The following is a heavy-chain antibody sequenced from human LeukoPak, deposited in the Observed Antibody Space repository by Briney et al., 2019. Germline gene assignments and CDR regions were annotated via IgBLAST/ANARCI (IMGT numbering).Heavy chain of an antibody. J-gene: IGHJ4*02. Sequence: ASVKVSCKASRYTFTSYYMHWVRQAPGQGLEWMGIINPSGGSTSYAQKFQGRVTMTRDTSTSTVYMELSSLRSEDTAVYYCARESTIFGVVIMGAFDYWGQGTLVTVSS. CDR1: RYTFTSYY. CDR3: ARESTIFGVVIMGAFDY. CDR2: INPSGGST. V-gene: IGHV1-46*01. D-gene: IGHD3-3*01.